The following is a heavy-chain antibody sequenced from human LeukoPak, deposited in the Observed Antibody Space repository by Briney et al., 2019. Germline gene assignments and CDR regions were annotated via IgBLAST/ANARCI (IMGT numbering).Heavy chain of an antibody. J-gene: IGHJ5*02. CDR3: ARDHEQLVCVPDWFDP. CDR1: GYSISSGYY. Sequence: SETLSLTCTVSGYSISSGYYWGWSRPPPGKGREGSGTIYQSGSTYYNPSLKSRVTISVDPSKNQFSLKLSSVTAADTAVYYCARDHEQLVCVPDWFDPWGQGTLVTVSS. D-gene: IGHD6-13*01. CDR2: IYQSGST. V-gene: IGHV4-38-2*02.